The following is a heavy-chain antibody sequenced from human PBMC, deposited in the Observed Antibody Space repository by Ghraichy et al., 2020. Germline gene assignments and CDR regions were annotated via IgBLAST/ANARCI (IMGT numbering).Heavy chain of an antibody. CDR3: ARLSYGGRGYYLGFDY. D-gene: IGHD3-22*01. CDR2: IYYTGST. J-gene: IGHJ4*02. Sequence: SETLSLTCAVSGGSISSFTYYWGWIRQPPGKGLEWIGIIYYTGSTYYNPSLKSRVIISVDTSKNQFSLKLSSVTAADTAVYFCARLSYGGRGYYLGFDYWGQGTLVTVSS. V-gene: IGHV4-39*01. CDR1: GGSISSFTYY.